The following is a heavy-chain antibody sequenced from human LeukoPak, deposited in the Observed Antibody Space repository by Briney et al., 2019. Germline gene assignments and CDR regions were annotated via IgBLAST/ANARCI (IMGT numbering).Heavy chain of an antibody. D-gene: IGHD2-2*01. CDR3: ARDLSHCSSTSCYDY. CDR1: GGSISSYY. Sequence: SETLSLTCTVPGGSISSYYWSWIRQPPGKGLEWIGYIYYSGSTNYNPSLKSRVTISVDTSKTQFSRKLSSVTAADTAVYYCARDLSHCSSTSCYDYWGQGTLVTVSS. V-gene: IGHV4-59*01. CDR2: IYYSGST. J-gene: IGHJ4*02.